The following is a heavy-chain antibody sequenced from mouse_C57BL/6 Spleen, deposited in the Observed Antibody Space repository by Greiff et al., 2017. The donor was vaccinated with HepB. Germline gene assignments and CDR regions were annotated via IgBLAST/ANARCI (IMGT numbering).Heavy chain of an antibody. D-gene: IGHD2-1*01. CDR1: GFTFSSYG. V-gene: IGHV5-6*01. J-gene: IGHJ1*03. CDR3: ARHEGYYGNRYFDV. Sequence: EVKLVESGGDLVKPGGSLKLSCAASGFTFSSYGMSWVRQTPDKRLEWVATISSGGSYTYYPDSVKGRFTISRDSAKNTLYLQMSSLKSDDTAMYYCARHEGYYGNRYFDVWGTGTTVTVSS. CDR2: ISSGGSYT.